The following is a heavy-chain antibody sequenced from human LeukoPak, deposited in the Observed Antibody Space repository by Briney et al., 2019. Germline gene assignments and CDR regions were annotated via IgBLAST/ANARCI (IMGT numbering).Heavy chain of an antibody. V-gene: IGHV3-30*03. J-gene: IGHJ4*02. CDR1: GFTFSSYG. CDR2: ISYDGSNK. Sequence: GGSLRLSCAASGFTFSSYGMHWVRQAPGKGLEWVAVISYDGSNKYYADSVKGRFTISRDNSKNKLYLQMNSLRAEDRAVYYCGRRGFYFDDWGQGTLVTVSS. D-gene: IGHD3-10*01. CDR3: GRRGFYFDD.